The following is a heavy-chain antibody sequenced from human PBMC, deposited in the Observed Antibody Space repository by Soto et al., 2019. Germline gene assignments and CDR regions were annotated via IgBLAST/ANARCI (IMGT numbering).Heavy chain of an antibody. Sequence: HPGGSLRLSCAASGFTFSSYAMSWVRQAPGKGLEWVSAISGSGGSTYYADSVKGRFTISRDNSKNTLYLQMNSLRAEDTAVYYCAKALGLTGNWYYFDYWGQGTLVTVSS. CDR1: GFTFSSYA. D-gene: IGHD1-1*01. CDR3: AKALGLTGNWYYFDY. V-gene: IGHV3-23*01. J-gene: IGHJ4*02. CDR2: ISGSGGST.